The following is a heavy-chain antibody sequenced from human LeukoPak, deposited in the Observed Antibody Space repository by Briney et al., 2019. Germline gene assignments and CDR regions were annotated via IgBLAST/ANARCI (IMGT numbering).Heavy chain of an antibody. J-gene: IGHJ3*02. D-gene: IGHD1-1*01. CDR1: GFTFNTYA. Sequence: GGSLRLSCAASGFTFNTYAMSWVRQAPGKGLEWVSTVTGSGGGTSYADSVRGRFTISRDNSKNTLYLQMNSLRAEDTAVYYCARIETVADAFDIWGQGTLVTVSS. CDR2: VTGSGGGT. CDR3: ARIETVADAFDI. V-gene: IGHV3-23*01.